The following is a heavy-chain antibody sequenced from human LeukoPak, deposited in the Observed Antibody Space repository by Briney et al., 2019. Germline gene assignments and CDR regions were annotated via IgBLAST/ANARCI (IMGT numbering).Heavy chain of an antibody. V-gene: IGHV1-46*01. CDR1: GYTFTSYY. CDR2: INPSGGST. D-gene: IGHD3-10*01. CDR3: ARDWGITLIRGPPRRWFDP. J-gene: IGHJ5*02. Sequence: ASVKVSCKASGYTFTSYYMDWVRQAPGQGLEWMGIINPSGGSTSYAQKFQGRVTMTRDTSTSTVYMELSSLRSEDTAVDYCARDWGITLIRGPPRRWFDPWGQGTLVTVSS.